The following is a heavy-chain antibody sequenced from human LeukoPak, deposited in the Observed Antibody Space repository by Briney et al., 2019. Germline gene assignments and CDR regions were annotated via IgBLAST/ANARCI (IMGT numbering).Heavy chain of an antibody. V-gene: IGHV1-18*01. J-gene: IGHJ4*02. D-gene: IGHD4-17*01. CDR1: GYTFTSYG. Sequence: ASVKVSCKASGYTFTSYGISWVRQAPGQGLEWMGWISAYNGNTNYAQKLQGRVTMTTDTSTSTAYMELRSLGSDDTAVYYCARVTDYGDYVDYFDYWGQGTLVTVSS. CDR2: ISAYNGNT. CDR3: ARVTDYGDYVDYFDY.